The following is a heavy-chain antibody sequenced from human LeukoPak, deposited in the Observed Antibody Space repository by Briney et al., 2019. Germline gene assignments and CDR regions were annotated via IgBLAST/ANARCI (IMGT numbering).Heavy chain of an antibody. V-gene: IGHV1-2*06. Sequence: ASVKVSCKASGYTFTVYFIHWVRQAPGQGLEWMGRINPNSGATDYAQKFQGRVTMTRDTSISTAYMELSSLKSDDTAVYYCAKVGSSHDFDYWGQGTLITVSS. J-gene: IGHJ4*02. CDR2: INPNSGAT. CDR1: GYTFTVYF. CDR3: AKVGSSHDFDY. D-gene: IGHD1-26*01.